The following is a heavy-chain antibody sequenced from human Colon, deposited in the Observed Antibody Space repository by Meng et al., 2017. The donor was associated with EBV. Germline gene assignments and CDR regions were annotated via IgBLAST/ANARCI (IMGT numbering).Heavy chain of an antibody. D-gene: IGHD6-19*01. J-gene: IGHJ4*02. CDR3: ARRLAALDY. V-gene: IGHV4-34*01. Sequence: QVQLQQWGAGRLKPSXTLSLSCAVYGGSFRGYYWTWIRQPPGKGVEWVEEINYSGNTNYSPSLKSRVTISIDTSKNQFSLKLSSVTAADTAIYYCARRLAALDYWGQGTLVTVSS. CDR1: GGSFRGYY. CDR2: INYSGNT.